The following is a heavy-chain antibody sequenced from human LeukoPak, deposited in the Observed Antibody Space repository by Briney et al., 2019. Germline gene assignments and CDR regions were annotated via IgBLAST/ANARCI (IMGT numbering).Heavy chain of an antibody. CDR3: ARDRRRELVHAFDV. V-gene: IGHV4-59*11. D-gene: IGHD1-7*01. Sequence: SVTLSLTCTVSGDSITTHYWSWIRQPPGKGLEWIGYVHYTDSPNFNPSLKSRVTISLDTSKNQFSLKLTSVTAADAAVYYCARDRRRELVHAFDVWGRGTMVTVSS. CDR2: VHYTDSP. CDR1: GDSITTHY. J-gene: IGHJ3*01.